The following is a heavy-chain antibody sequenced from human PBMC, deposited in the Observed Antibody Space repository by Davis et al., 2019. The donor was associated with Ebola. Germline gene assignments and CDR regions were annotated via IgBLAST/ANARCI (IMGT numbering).Heavy chain of an antibody. D-gene: IGHD2/OR15-2a*01. CDR2: ISSSSSYI. Sequence: GGSLRLSCAASGFTFSSYWMSWVRQAPGKGLEWVSSISSSSSYIYYADSVKGRFTISRDNAKNSLYLQMNSLRAEDTAVYYCARDIPDSTPIADDAFDIWGQGTMVTVSS. CDR3: ARDIPDSTPIADDAFDI. CDR1: GFTFSSYW. V-gene: IGHV3-21*01. J-gene: IGHJ3*02.